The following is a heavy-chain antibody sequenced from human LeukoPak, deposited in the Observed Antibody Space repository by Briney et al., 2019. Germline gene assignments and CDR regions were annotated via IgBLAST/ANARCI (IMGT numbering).Heavy chain of an antibody. CDR1: GYSISSGYY. J-gene: IGHJ4*02. CDR3: ARDSAGTGD. CDR2: IYHSGST. D-gene: IGHD1-1*01. Sequence: SETLSLTCTVSGYSISSGYYWGWIRQPPGKGLEWIGSIYHSGSTYYNPSLKGRVTTSVDTSKSQFSLKLSSVTAADTAVYYCARDSAGTGDWGQGTLVTVSS. V-gene: IGHV4-38-2*02.